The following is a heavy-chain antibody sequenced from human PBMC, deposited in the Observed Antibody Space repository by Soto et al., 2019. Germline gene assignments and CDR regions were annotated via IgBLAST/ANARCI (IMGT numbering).Heavy chain of an antibody. Sequence: QVQLQESGPGLVKPSQTLSLTCTVSGGSISSGGSYWSWIRQSPGKGLEWIGYIYYSGTTYYNPSLKSRVSISLDTSKNQFSLKLSSVTAADTAIYYCAGEHCFTSSCSYLDLWGRGTLVTVSS. CDR3: AGEHCFTSSCSYLDL. D-gene: IGHD2-2*01. CDR2: IYYSGTT. CDR1: GGSISSGGSY. V-gene: IGHV4-31*03. J-gene: IGHJ2*01.